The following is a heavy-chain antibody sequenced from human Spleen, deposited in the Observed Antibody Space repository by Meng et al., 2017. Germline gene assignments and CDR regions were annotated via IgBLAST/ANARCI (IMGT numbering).Heavy chain of an antibody. J-gene: IGHJ3*01. CDR2: IYYSGST. CDR3: ARDQWDYEGTSRDAFDV. V-gene: IGHV4-31*03. Sequence: SETLSLTCTVSGGSISSGAYYWSWIRQHPGKGLEWIGYIYYSGSTYYNPSLKSRVTISVDTSKNQFSLKLSSVTAADTAVYYCARDQWDYEGTSRDAFDVWGQGTMVTVSS. CDR1: GGSISSGAYY. D-gene: IGHD1-26*01.